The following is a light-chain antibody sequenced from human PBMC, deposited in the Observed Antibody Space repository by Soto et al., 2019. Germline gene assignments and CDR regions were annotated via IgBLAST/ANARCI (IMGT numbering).Light chain of an antibody. V-gene: IGKV1-27*01. CDR1: QGILTY. Sequence: DIQMNQSPSPLSASVGDRITITFRVSQGILTYLAWYQQKPGQVPALVXHAASTLQQGVPSRFSGSGSGTELTLTISSLQPDDFANYDYQLYNSYSPWTFGQGTKVDIK. CDR2: AAS. CDR3: QLYNSYSPWT. J-gene: IGKJ1*01.